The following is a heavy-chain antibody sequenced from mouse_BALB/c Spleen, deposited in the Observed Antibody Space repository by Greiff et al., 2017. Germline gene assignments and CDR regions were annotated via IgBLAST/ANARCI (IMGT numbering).Heavy chain of an antibody. CDR3: VSYQYGGSWFAY. V-gene: IGHV2-9-2*01. CDR1: GFSLTSYD. J-gene: IGHJ3*01. Sequence: VQLKESGPGLVAPSQSLSITCTVSGFSLTSYDISWIRQPPGKGLEWLGVIWTGGGTNYNSAFMSRLSISKDNSKSQVFLKMNSLQTDDTAIYYCVSYQYGGSWFAYWGQGTLVTVSA. CDR2: IWTGGGT. D-gene: IGHD2-10*02.